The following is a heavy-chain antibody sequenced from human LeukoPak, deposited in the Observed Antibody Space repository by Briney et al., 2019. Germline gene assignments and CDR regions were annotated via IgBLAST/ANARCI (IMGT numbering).Heavy chain of an antibody. J-gene: IGHJ4*02. V-gene: IGHV4-61*02. CDR3: ARHSRSWYGPFDY. CDR2: IYTSGST. D-gene: IGHD6-13*01. CDR1: GGSISSGSYY. Sequence: ASETLSLTCTVSGGSISSGSYYWSWIRQPAGKGLEWIGRIYTSGSTNYNPSLKSRVTISLDTSKNQFSLKLSSVTAADTAVYYCARHSRSWYGPFDYWGQGTLVTVSS.